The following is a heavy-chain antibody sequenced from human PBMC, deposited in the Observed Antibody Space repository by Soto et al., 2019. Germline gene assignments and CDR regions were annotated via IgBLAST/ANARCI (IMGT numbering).Heavy chain of an antibody. D-gene: IGHD3-3*01. CDR1: GGSISSGDYY. CDR3: ARVNYDFWSGYSRGRFDP. Sequence: PSETLSLTCTVSGGSISSGDYYWSWIRQPPGKGLEWIGCIYYSGSTYYNPSLKSRVTISVDTSKNQFSLKLSSVTAADTAVYYCARVNYDFWSGYSRGRFDPWGQGTLVTVSS. CDR2: IYYSGST. J-gene: IGHJ5*02. V-gene: IGHV4-30-4*01.